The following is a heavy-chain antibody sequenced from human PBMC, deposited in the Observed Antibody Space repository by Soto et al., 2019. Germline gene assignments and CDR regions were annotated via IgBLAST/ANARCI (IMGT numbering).Heavy chain of an antibody. V-gene: IGHV3-48*01. CDR1: GFTFSIYS. J-gene: IGHJ4*02. D-gene: IGHD6-13*01. CDR2: ISSSSSTI. Sequence: EVQLVESGGGLVQPGGSLRLSCAASGFTFSIYSMNWVRQAPGKGLEWVSYISSSSSTIHYADSVKGRFTISRDNAKNSLDLQMNSLRAEDTAVYYCARDEGSSSWLDFWGQGTLVTVSS. CDR3: ARDEGSSSWLDF.